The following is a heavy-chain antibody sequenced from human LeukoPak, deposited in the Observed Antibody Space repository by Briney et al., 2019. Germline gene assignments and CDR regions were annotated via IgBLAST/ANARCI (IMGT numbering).Heavy chain of an antibody. Sequence: SETLSLTCAVYGGSFSGYYWSWIRQPPGKGLEWVGEINHSGNTNYNPSLKSRVTMSVDTSRNQLSLRLTSVTAADTAVYYCARHGDSSGYYFLDYWGQGTLVTVSS. CDR2: INHSGNT. V-gene: IGHV4-34*01. D-gene: IGHD3-22*01. CDR3: ARHGDSSGYYFLDY. J-gene: IGHJ4*02. CDR1: GGSFSGYY.